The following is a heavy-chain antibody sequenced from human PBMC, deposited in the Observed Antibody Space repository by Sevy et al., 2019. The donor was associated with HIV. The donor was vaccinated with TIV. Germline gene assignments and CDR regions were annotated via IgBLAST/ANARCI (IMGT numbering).Heavy chain of an antibody. CDR1: GYTFTSYY. CDR3: ASGIGRADGGSNGGDVAFAFDF. J-gene: IGHJ3*01. D-gene: IGHD1-26*01. V-gene: IGHV1-46*03. Sequence: ASVKVSCKASGYTFTSYYMHWVRQAPGQGLEWMGIINPSGGSTSYAQKFQGRVTMTRDTSTSTVYMELSSLRSEDTAVYYGASGIGRADGGSNGGDVAFAFDFWGQGTMVTVSS. CDR2: INPSGGST.